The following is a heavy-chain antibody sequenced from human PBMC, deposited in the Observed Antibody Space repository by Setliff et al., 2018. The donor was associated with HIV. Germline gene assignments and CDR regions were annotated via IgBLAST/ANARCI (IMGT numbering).Heavy chain of an antibody. CDR1: GDTFRSRA. J-gene: IGHJ4*02. CDR2: IIPMFGTA. V-gene: IGHV1-69*13. D-gene: IGHD5-12*01. Sequence: SVKVSCKASGDTFRSRAFNWVRQAPGQGPEWMGGIIPMFGTANYAQKFQGRVTITADESTSTAYMELRSLRSDDTAIYYCVRDEKRAAGGSLYYFDLWGQGTLVTVSS. CDR3: VRDEKRAAGGSLYYFDL.